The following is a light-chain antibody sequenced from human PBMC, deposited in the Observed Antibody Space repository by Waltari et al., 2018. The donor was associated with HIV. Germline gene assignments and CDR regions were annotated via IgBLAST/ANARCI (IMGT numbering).Light chain of an antibody. CDR2: AAS. CDR3: LQDYNYPWT. J-gene: IGKJ1*01. Sequence: AIQMTQSPSSLSASVGDRVTITCRASQGIRNDLGRYQQKPGKAPKLLIYAASSLQSGVQSRFSGSGSGTDFTLTISSLQPEDFATYYCLQDYNYPWTFGQGTKVEIK. V-gene: IGKV1-6*01. CDR1: QGIRND.